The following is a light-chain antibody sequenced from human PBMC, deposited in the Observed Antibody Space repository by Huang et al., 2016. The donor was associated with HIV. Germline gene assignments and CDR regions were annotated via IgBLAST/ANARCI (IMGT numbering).Light chain of an antibody. J-gene: IGKJ1*01. CDR3: MQSLQTPWT. Sequence: DVLMTQSPLSLPVTPGEPASISCRSSQSLLHSNGYSYLDWYLQKPGQSPQLLMSLASSRASGVPDRFSGSGSGTDFTLKSSRVEAEDVGVYYCMQSLQTPWTFGQGTKVEIK. CDR1: QSLLHSNGYSY. CDR2: LAS. V-gene: IGKV2-28*01.